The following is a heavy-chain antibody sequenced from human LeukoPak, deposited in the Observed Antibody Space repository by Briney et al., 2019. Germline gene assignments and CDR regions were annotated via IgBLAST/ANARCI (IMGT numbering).Heavy chain of an antibody. Sequence: GGSLRLSCAASGLIFSDFWMSWVRQTPGKGLEWVANLNQDGSVREFLDSVKGRFTITRDNAENSLFLQMDSLRADDTAVYYCARGHHGLEVWGQGTTVTVSS. CDR1: GLIFSDFW. J-gene: IGHJ6*02. CDR2: LNQDGSVR. V-gene: IGHV3-7*03. CDR3: ARGHHGLEV.